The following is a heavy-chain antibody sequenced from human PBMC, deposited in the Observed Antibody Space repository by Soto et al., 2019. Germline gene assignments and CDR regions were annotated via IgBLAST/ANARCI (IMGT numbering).Heavy chain of an antibody. CDR2: FNHSGST. CDR3: ARRGRCSGGSCYFRWGFDY. Sequence: QVQLQQWGAGLLKPSETLSLTCAVYGGSFSGYYWSWIRQPPGKGLEWIGEFNHSGSTNYNPSLKSRVTISVDTSKNQFSLKLSSVTAADTAVYYCARRGRCSGGSCYFRWGFDYWGQGTLVTVSS. V-gene: IGHV4-34*01. CDR1: GGSFSGYY. J-gene: IGHJ4*02. D-gene: IGHD2-15*01.